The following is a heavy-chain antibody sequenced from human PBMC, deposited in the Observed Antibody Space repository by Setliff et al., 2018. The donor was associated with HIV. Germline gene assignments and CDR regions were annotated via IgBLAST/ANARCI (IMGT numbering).Heavy chain of an antibody. CDR3: ARVSSFNKIIREAFDI. CDR1: GYTFTGYF. Sequence: GASVKVSCKASGYTFTGYFIHWVRQAPGQGLEWMGQINPNRGDTKSHHKFADRLIMSRDTSLTTVEMELTSLRSDDTAVYDCARVSSFNKIIREAFDIWGQGTLVTVSS. D-gene: IGHD3-10*01. CDR2: INPNRGDT. J-gene: IGHJ3*02. V-gene: IGHV1-2*06.